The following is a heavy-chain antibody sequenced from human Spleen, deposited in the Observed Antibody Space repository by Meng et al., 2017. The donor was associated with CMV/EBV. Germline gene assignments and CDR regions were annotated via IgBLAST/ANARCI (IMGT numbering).Heavy chain of an antibody. CDR3: ARDIHDFWVRDGMDV. Sequence: ASVKVSCKASGGTFSSYAISWVRQAPGQGLEWMGWISAYNGNTNYAQKLQGRVTMTTDTSTSTAYMELRSLRSDDTAVYYCARDIHDFWVRDGMDVWGQGTTVTVSS. CDR1: GGTFSSYA. J-gene: IGHJ6*02. V-gene: IGHV1-18*01. D-gene: IGHD3-3*01. CDR2: ISAYNGNT.